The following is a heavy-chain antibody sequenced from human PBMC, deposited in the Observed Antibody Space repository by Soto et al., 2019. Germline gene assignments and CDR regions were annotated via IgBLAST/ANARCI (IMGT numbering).Heavy chain of an antibody. V-gene: IGHV1-2*02. Sequence: QVQLVQSRAEVKKPGASVNVSCKASGYTFTDYYIYWLRQAPGHGLEGMGWINPNSGATNYAHNFQGRVTMTRDTSIRAAYMELSRLSSDDTAVYYCAKDQGGYMVSGMDVWGQGTTVTVSS. J-gene: IGHJ6*02. CDR3: AKDQGGYMVSGMDV. CDR2: INPNSGAT. CDR1: GYTFTDYY. D-gene: IGHD2-2*02.